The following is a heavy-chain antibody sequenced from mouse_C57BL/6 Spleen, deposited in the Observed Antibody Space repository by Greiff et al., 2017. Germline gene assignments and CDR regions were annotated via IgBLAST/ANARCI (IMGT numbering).Heavy chain of an antibody. D-gene: IGHD4-1*01. CDR2: ISSGSSTI. Sequence: DVMLVESGGGLVKPGGSLKLSCAASGFTFSDYGMHWVRQAPETGLEWVAYISSGSSTIYYADTVKGRFTISRDNAKNTLFLQMTSLRSEDTAMYYCARGANWDNYAMDYWGQGTSVTVSS. CDR1: GFTFSDYG. J-gene: IGHJ4*01. V-gene: IGHV5-17*01. CDR3: ARGANWDNYAMDY.